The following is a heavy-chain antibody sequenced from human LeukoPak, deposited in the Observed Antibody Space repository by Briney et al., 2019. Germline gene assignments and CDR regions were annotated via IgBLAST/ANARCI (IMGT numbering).Heavy chain of an antibody. CDR1: GYTFTSYD. V-gene: IGHV1-8*01. D-gene: IGHD1-26*01. CDR3: ARGKTSGSYYGYFQH. Sequence: GASVKVSCKASGYTFTSYDINWVRQATGQGLEWMGWMNPNSGNTGYAQKFQGRVTMTRNTSISTAYMELSSLRSEDAAVYYCARGKTSGSYYGYFQHWGQGTLVTVSS. J-gene: IGHJ1*01. CDR2: MNPNSGNT.